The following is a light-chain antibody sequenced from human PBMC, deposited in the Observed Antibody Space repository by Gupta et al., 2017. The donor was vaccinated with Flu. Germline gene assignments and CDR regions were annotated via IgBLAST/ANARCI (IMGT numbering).Light chain of an antibody. CDR2: STN. CDR1: SGSVSTSYY. V-gene: IGLV8-61*01. CDR3: GLDRGSGWV. Sequence: TVLTQGPSYSVSPAGTVTLTCGLSSGSVSTSYYPSWYQQTPGQAPRTLMYSTNTRPSGVPDRFSGSSSGNKAALTITGAEEEAEYDYYCGLDRGSGWVFGGGTKLTVL. J-gene: IGLJ3*02.